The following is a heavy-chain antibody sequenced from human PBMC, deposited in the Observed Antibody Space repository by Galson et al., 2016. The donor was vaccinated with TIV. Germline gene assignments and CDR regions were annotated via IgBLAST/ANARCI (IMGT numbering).Heavy chain of an antibody. Sequence: QSGAEVKEPEESLKISCKASGYTFTNYWIGWVRQMPGKGLEWMGIVYPDDSDTKYSPSFQGQVTISADKSINTAYLQWTSLKASDTAIYYCARLRGELLHFDSWGQGTLVIVSS. CDR1: GYTFTNYW. CDR2: VYPDDSDT. V-gene: IGHV5-51*03. J-gene: IGHJ4*02. CDR3: ARLRGELLHFDS. D-gene: IGHD1-26*01.